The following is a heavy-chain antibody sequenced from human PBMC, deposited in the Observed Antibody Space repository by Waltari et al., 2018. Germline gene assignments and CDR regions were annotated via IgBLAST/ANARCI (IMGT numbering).Heavy chain of an antibody. CDR3: ARRYCSGGSCYTYYYYGMDV. Sequence: EVQLVESGGGLVQPGGSLRLSCAASGFTFSSYWMSWVRQAPGKGLEWVANIKQDGSEKYYVDSVKGRFTISRDNAKNSLYLQMNSLRAEDTAVYYCARRYCSGGSCYTYYYYGMDVWGQGTTVTVSS. V-gene: IGHV3-7*01. CDR1: GFTFSSYW. D-gene: IGHD2-15*01. CDR2: IKQDGSEK. J-gene: IGHJ6*02.